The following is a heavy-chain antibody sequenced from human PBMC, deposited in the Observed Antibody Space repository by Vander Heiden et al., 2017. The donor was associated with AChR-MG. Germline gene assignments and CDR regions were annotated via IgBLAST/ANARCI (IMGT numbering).Heavy chain of an antibody. D-gene: IGHD2-15*01. Sequence: EVQLVESGGGLVKPGGSLRLSCAASGFTFSSYSMNWVRQAPGKGLEWVSSISSSSSYIYYADSVKGRFTISRDNAKNSLYLQMNSLRAEDTAVYYCASLFHKYCSGGSCYSWYYGMDVWGQGTTVTVSS. CDR2: ISSSSSYI. CDR3: ASLFHKYCSGGSCYSWYYGMDV. V-gene: IGHV3-21*01. J-gene: IGHJ6*02. CDR1: GFTFSSYS.